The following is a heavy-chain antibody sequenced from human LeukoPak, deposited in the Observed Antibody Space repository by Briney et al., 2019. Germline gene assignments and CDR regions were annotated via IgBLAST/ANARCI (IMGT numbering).Heavy chain of an antibody. CDR3: ARHGLEWELELRSHFDY. Sequence: PSETLSLTCTVSGGSISSSSYYWGWIRQPPGKGLKWIGRIYYSGSTYYNPSLKSRVTISVDTSKNQFSLKLSSMTAADTAVYYCARHGLEWELELRSHFDYWGQGTLVTVSS. CDR1: GGSISSSSYY. J-gene: IGHJ4*02. D-gene: IGHD1-7*01. V-gene: IGHV4-39*01. CDR2: IYYSGST.